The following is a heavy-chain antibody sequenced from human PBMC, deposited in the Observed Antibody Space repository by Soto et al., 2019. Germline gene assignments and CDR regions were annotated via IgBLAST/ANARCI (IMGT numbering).Heavy chain of an antibody. Sequence: QVQLVQSGAEVKKPGASVKVSCKASGYTFTSYDINWVRQATGQGLEWMGWMNPNSGNTGYAQKFQGRVTMTRNTSISTAYMELSSLRPEDTAVYYCAIFFKPTRAELFDYWGQGTLVTVS. CDR3: AIFFKPTRAELFDY. D-gene: IGHD1-7*01. V-gene: IGHV1-8*01. CDR2: MNPNSGNT. CDR1: GYTFTSYD. J-gene: IGHJ4*02.